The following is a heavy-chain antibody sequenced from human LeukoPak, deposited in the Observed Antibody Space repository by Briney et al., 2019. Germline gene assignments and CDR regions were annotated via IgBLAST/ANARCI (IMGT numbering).Heavy chain of an antibody. D-gene: IGHD2-2*01. CDR2: IWYGGSNK. V-gene: IGHV3-33*01. J-gene: IGHJ6*01. CDR3: GRDSIVVVPAGADGMDV. Sequence: PGGSLRLSCAASGFIFSSYGMHWVRQAPGEGLEWVAVIWYGGSNKNYADSVKGRFTISRDNSKNTLYLQMNSLRAEDTAVYYCGRDSIVVVPAGADGMDVWGEGTTVTVS. CDR1: GFIFSSYG.